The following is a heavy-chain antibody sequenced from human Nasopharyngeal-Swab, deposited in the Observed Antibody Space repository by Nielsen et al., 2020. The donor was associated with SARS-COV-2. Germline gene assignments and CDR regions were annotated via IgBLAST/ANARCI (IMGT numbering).Heavy chain of an antibody. CDR3: ARGSGTYSDYFDY. V-gene: IGHV6-1*01. J-gene: IGHJ4*02. D-gene: IGHD1-26*01. Sequence: SQTLSLTCAISGDSVSSNTAALTLIRQSPSRGLEWLGRTYFRSKWLNDYAVSVKSRITINQDTSRNQFSLQLNSVTPGDTAIYYCARGSGTYSDYFDYWGQGTLVSVSS. CDR2: TYFRSKWLN. CDR1: GDSVSSNTAA.